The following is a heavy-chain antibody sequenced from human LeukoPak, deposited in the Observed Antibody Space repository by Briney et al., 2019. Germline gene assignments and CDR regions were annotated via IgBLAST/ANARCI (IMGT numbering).Heavy chain of an antibody. CDR2: ISDSGGNT. D-gene: IGHD1-7*01. Sequence: GGSLRLSCAASGFTFSSYAMNWVRQAPRKELEWVSVISDSGGNTYFADSVKGRFAISRDNSKNTLYLHMTSLRAEDTAVYYCASGTGTTGEDDAFDVWGQGTMVTVSS. CDR1: GFTFSSYA. V-gene: IGHV3-23*01. J-gene: IGHJ3*01. CDR3: ASGTGTTGEDDAFDV.